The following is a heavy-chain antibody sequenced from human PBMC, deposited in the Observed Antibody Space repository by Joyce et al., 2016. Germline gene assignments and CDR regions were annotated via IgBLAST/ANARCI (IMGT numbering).Heavy chain of an antibody. CDR3: ARGGVRGSFSYLDY. V-gene: IGHV1-69*01. CDR1: GGSFSSYA. CDR2: IIPLFGTP. J-gene: IGHJ4*02. D-gene: IGHD3-10*01. Sequence: QVQLVQSGAEVKKPGSSVKVSCKSSGGSFSSYAMNWVRQAPGQGLEWMGGIIPLFGTPNYAQICQGRVTITADESTRTIYMDLHSLRSDDTGVYYCARGGVRGSFSYLDYWGQGTLVTVSS.